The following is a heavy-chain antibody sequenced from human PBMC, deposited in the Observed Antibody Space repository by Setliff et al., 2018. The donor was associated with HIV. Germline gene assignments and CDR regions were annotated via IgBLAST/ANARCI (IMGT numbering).Heavy chain of an antibody. CDR2: GYHTGST. CDR3: ARGHSYDRYGYYLRGFDI. D-gene: IGHD3-22*01. CDR1: GGSISSSSYY. J-gene: IGHJ3*02. V-gene: IGHV4-39*07. Sequence: SETLSLTCAVSGGSISSSSYYWGWIRQPPGKGLEWIGSGYHTGSTAYNPSLKSRVTISLDTSKNQFSLKLRAVTAAETAVYYCARGHSYDRYGYYLRGFDILGPGTMVTVSS.